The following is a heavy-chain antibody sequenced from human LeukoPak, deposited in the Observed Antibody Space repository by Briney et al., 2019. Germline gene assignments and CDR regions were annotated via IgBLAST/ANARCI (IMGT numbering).Heavy chain of an antibody. CDR1: GSSINSADY. CDR2: IFHSGRA. Sequence: PSETLSLTCTVSGSSINSADYWGWIRQPPGKGLEYIGSIFHSGRAYYNPSLESRITISMDTSKNQFSLKLDSVTAADTAVYYCARAVERYNFWSGYYRTDYYYYMDVWGEGTTVTVSS. V-gene: IGHV4-38-2*02. J-gene: IGHJ6*03. D-gene: IGHD3-3*01. CDR3: ARAVERYNFWSGYYRTDYYYYMDV.